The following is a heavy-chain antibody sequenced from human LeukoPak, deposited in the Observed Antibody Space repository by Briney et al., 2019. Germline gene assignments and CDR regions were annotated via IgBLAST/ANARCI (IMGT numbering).Heavy chain of an antibody. CDR2: ISGSGGST. CDR3: ATSPLAYDILTGYHKRWFDP. Sequence: GGSLRLSCAASGFTFSTYAMSWARQAPGKGLEWVSAISGSGGSTYYADSVKGRFTISRDNSKNTLYLQMNSLRAEDTAVYYCATSPLAYDILTGYHKRWFDPWGQGTLVTVSS. J-gene: IGHJ5*02. V-gene: IGHV3-23*01. CDR1: GFTFSTYA. D-gene: IGHD3-9*01.